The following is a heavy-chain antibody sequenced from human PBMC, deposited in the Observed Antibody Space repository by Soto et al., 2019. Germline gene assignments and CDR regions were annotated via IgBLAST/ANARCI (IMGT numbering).Heavy chain of an antibody. D-gene: IGHD6-6*01. J-gene: IGHJ6*01. CDR1: GVTFSSYE. CDR3: ARYEYSSAPLYFHYGPTR. Sequence: GGSLRLSCEASGVTFSSYEMNWDREAPGMGLEWVSYISSSGSTIYYADSVKGRFTISRDNAKNSLYLQMNSLRAEDTAVYYCARYEYSSAPLYFHYGPTRWCQGTTVTVST. CDR2: ISSSGSTI. V-gene: IGHV3-48*03.